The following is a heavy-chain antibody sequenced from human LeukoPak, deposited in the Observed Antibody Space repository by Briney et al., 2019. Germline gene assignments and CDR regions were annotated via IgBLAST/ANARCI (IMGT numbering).Heavy chain of an antibody. CDR3: ARPDAPYYYDSSGYYYVGGHFDY. CDR2: INPSGGST. J-gene: IGHJ4*02. D-gene: IGHD3-22*01. CDR1: GYTFTSYY. Sequence: ASVQVSCKASGYTFTSYYMHWVRQAPGQGLEWMGIINPSGGSTSYAQKFQGRVTMTRDTSTSTVYMELSSLRSEDTAVYYCARPDAPYYYDSSGYYYVGGHFDYWGREPWSPSPQ. V-gene: IGHV1-46*01.